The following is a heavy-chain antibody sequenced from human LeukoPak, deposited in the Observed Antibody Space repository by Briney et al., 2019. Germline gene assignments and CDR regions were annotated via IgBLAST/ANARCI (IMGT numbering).Heavy chain of an antibody. CDR2: ISGSGGDT. Sequence: AGGSLRLSCAASGFTFSSYAMSWVRRAPGKGVEWVSAISGSGGDTYYADSVKGRFTISRDNSKNTLYLQMNSLRAEDTAIYYCAKAHDHWNYLYFRHWGQGTLVTVSS. J-gene: IGHJ1*01. CDR1: GFTFSSYA. V-gene: IGHV3-23*01. D-gene: IGHD1-7*01. CDR3: AKAHDHWNYLYFRH.